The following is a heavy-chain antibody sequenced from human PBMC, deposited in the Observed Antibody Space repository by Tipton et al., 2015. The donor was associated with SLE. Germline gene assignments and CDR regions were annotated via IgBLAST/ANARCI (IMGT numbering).Heavy chain of an antibody. CDR3: ARDVNRAWFDP. D-gene: IGHD2/OR15-2a*01. V-gene: IGHV4-39*02. CDR1: GGSISSSSYY. CDR2: ISYSGST. J-gene: IGHJ5*02. Sequence: TLSLTCTVSGGSISSSSYYWGWIRQPPGKGLEWIGSISYSGSTYYNPSLESRVTISVDTSKNQFSLKLSSVTAADTAVYYCARDVNRAWFDPWGQGTLVTVSS.